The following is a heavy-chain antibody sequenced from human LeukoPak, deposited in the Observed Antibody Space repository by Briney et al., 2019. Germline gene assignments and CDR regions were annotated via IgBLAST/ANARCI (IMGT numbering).Heavy chain of an antibody. J-gene: IGHJ4*02. V-gene: IGHV4-59*01. CDR3: ARGRCRNSGCRPYFDY. Sequence: SETLSLTCTVSGDSISNYYWSWIRQPPGKGLEWIGYIYYSESTNYNPSLKSRVTISTDTSKSQFPLNLRSVTAEDTGIYYCARGRCRNSGCRPYFDYWGQGTQVTVSS. CDR1: GDSISNYY. CDR2: IYYSEST. D-gene: IGHD3-22*01.